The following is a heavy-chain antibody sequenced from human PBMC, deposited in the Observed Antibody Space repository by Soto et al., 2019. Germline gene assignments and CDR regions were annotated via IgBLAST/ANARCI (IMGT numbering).Heavy chain of an antibody. CDR3: ARVPYYDFWSGYSVVYYYYGMDV. D-gene: IGHD3-3*01. V-gene: IGHV3-21*01. J-gene: IGHJ6*02. CDR1: GFTFSSYS. CDR2: ISSSSSYI. Sequence: AGGSLRLSCAASGFTFSSYSMNWVRQAPGKGLEWVSSISSSSSYIYYADSVKGRFTISRDNAKNSLYLQMNSLRAEDTAVYYCARVPYYDFWSGYSVVYYYYGMDVWGQGTTVTVSS.